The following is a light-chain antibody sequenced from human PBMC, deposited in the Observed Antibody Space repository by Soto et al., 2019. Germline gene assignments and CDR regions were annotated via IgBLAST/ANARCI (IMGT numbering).Light chain of an antibody. CDR2: GNR. J-gene: IGLJ1*01. V-gene: IGLV1-40*01. CDR1: SSNLGAGYD. CDR3: KSYAGSNTYV. Sequence: QSVLTQPPSVSGAPGQRVTISCTGSSSNLGAGYDVHWYQLLPGTAPKLLIYGNRNRPSGVPDRFSGSKSGNTASLTVSGLQAADEADYFCKSYAGSNTYVFGSGTKVTVL.